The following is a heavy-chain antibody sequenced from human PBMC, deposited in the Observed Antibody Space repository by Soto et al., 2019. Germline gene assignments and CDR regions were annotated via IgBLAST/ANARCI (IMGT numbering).Heavy chain of an antibody. J-gene: IGHJ4*02. D-gene: IGHD6-19*01. Sequence: ASAKVACKATGCTFTGYYMHWVLQAPGQGLEWMGWINPSSSRTNYAQKFQFTVTITRDTSISTVYMKLSRLRSDDTAVYYYARETGIAVGGNFVDYWGQGTLVTVSS. CDR3: ARETGIAVGGNFVDY. V-gene: IGHV1-2*02. CDR2: INPSSSRT. CDR1: GCTFTGYY.